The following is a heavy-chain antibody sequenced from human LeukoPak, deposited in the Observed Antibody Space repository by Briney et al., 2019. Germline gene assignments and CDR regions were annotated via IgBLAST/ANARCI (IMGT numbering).Heavy chain of an antibody. D-gene: IGHD2-2*01. Sequence: PGGSLRLSCAASGSTFSNYGMSWVRQAPGKGLEWVSAISGSGGSTYYADSVKGRFTISRDNSKNTLYLQMNSLRAEDTAVYYCAKGPTYCSSTSCYGGSFDYWGQGTLVTVSS. V-gene: IGHV3-23*01. CDR1: GSTFSNYG. J-gene: IGHJ4*02. CDR2: ISGSGGST. CDR3: AKGPTYCSSTSCYGGSFDY.